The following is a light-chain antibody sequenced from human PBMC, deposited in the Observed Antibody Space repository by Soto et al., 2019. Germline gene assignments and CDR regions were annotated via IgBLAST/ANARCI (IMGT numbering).Light chain of an antibody. CDR1: PSVSGSN. V-gene: IGKV3-20*01. CDR2: GAS. J-gene: IGKJ1*01. Sequence: EIVLTQSPGTLSLSPGERATLSCRASPSVSGSNLAWYQQKPGQAPRLVIYGASSRATGIPDRFSGSGSGTDFTLTISRLEPEDFAVYYCQMYGSFGQGGKVDIK. CDR3: QMYGS.